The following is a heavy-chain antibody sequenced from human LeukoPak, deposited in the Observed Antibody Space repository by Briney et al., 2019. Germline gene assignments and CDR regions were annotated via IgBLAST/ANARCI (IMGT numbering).Heavy chain of an antibody. CDR1: GYTFTSYG. J-gene: IGHJ4*02. V-gene: IGHV1-18*01. Sequence: ASVKVSCKTSGYTFTSYGISWVRQAPGQGLEWMGWISAYNGNTNYAQKLQGRVTMTTDTSTSTAYMELRSLRSDDTAVYYCARDGAFLEWLLLDYWGQGTLVTVSS. D-gene: IGHD3-3*01. CDR2: ISAYNGNT. CDR3: ARDGAFLEWLLLDY.